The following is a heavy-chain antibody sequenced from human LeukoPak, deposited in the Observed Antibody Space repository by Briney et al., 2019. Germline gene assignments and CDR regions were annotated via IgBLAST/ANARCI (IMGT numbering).Heavy chain of an antibody. CDR2: IYYSGST. J-gene: IGHJ3*02. Sequence: SETLSLTCTVSGGSISSGDYYWSWIRQPPGKGLEWIGYIYYSGSTYYNPSLKSRVTISVDTSKNQFSLKLSSVTAADTSVYYCARADSLGYCSSTSCDGAFDIWGQGTMVTVSS. V-gene: IGHV4-30-4*08. CDR3: ARADSLGYCSSTSCDGAFDI. D-gene: IGHD2-2*01. CDR1: GGSISSGDYY.